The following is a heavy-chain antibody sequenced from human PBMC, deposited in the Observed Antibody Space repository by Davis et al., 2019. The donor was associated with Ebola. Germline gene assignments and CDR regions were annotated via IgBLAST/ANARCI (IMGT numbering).Heavy chain of an antibody. J-gene: IGHJ4*02. CDR2: ISSSSSYI. V-gene: IGHV3-21*01. CDR3: ARAPYYYDSSGYYYERSFDY. Sequence: GESLKISCAAFGFTFSSYSMNWVRQAPGKGLEWVSSISSSSSYIYYADSVKGRFTISRDNAKNSLYLQMNSLRAEDTAVYYCARAPYYYDSSGYYYERSFDYWGQGTLVTVSS. CDR1: GFTFSSYS. D-gene: IGHD3-22*01.